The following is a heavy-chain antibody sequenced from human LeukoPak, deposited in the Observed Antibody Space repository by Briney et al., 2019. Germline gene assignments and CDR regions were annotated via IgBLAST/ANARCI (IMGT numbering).Heavy chain of an antibody. CDR3: ARERGYSGYDSREYNYFDY. Sequence: PGGSLRLSCAASEFTFISYTVRWVRQAPGKGLEWVALISYDGSYKYYADSVKGRFTISRDNSKNTLYLQMKSLRTEDTAVYCCARERGYSGYDSREYNYFDYWGQGTLVTVSS. CDR1: EFTFISYT. J-gene: IGHJ4*02. V-gene: IGHV3-30-3*01. CDR2: ISYDGSYK. D-gene: IGHD5-12*01.